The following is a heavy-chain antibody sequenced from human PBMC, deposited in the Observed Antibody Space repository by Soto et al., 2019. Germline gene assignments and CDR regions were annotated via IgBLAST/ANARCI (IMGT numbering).Heavy chain of an antibody. CDR2: IFPKSGGT. CDR1: GYSFTGYY. V-gene: IGHV1-2*02. D-gene: IGHD3-16*01. J-gene: IGHJ6*02. CDR3: AREGMYHYETKDYYPSTYGLDV. Sequence: QVQLVQSGAELREPGASVKVSCKSSGYSFTGYYLHWVRQAPGQGPEWMGWIFPKSGGTKSAQKFQGRVTMTRDTSISTAYMELKRLRSDDTAVYFCAREGMYHYETKDYYPSTYGLDVWGQGTTVTVSS.